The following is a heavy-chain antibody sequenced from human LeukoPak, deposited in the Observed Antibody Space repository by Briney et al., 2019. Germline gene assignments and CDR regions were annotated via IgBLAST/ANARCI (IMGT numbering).Heavy chain of an antibody. Sequence: GGSLRVSCAPSRCTFDDYPMHSVRQAPGKGLEWVSGICWDSGSIGYADYVKGRFTISRDNAKNSLYLQMNSLRAEDTALYHCAREGDYYDSSDYYYYMDVWGKGTTVTISS. D-gene: IGHD3-22*01. CDR2: ICWDSGSI. J-gene: IGHJ6*03. V-gene: IGHV3-9*01. CDR1: RCTFDDYP. CDR3: AREGDYYDSSDYYYYMDV.